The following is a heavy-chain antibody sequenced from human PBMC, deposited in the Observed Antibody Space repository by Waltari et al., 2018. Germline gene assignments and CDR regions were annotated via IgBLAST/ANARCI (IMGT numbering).Heavy chain of an antibody. Sequence: QVQLQESGPGLVKPSETLSLTCTVSGGSISSHYWSWIRQPQGKGLEWIVYIYYSGSTNYNPSLKSRVTISVDTSKNQFSLKLSSVTAADTAVYYCARALRYFDWLFGYYFDYWGQGTLVTVSS. CDR3: ARALRYFDWLFGYYFDY. V-gene: IGHV4-59*11. CDR2: IYYSGST. J-gene: IGHJ4*02. D-gene: IGHD3-9*01. CDR1: GGSISSHY.